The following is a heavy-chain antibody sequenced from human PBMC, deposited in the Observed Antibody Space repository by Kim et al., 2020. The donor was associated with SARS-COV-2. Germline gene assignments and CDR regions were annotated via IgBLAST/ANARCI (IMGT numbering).Heavy chain of an antibody. V-gene: IGHV1-24*01. CDR1: GYTLTELS. J-gene: IGHJ3*02. CDR2: FDPEDGET. Sequence: ASVKVSCKVSGYTLTELSMHWVRQAPGKGLEWMGGFDPEDGETIYAQKFQGRVTMTEDTSTDTAYMELSSLRSEDTAVYYCATDREWEPQVAFDIWGQGTMVTVSS. D-gene: IGHD1-26*01. CDR3: ATDREWEPQVAFDI.